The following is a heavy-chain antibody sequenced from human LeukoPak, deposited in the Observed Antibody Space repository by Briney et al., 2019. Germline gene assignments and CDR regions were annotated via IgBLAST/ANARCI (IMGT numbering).Heavy chain of an antibody. V-gene: IGHV3-74*01. CDR2: IYIDGSST. D-gene: IGHD3-3*01. Sequence: GGSLRLSCAASGFTFSTYWMHWVRQAPGKGLVWVSRIYIDGSSTNYADSVKGRFTISRDNAKNLLYLQMNSLRAEDTAVYYCASGVFGVVKLYYYYMDVWGKGTTVTVSS. CDR1: GFTFSTYW. CDR3: ASGVFGVVKLYYYYMDV. J-gene: IGHJ6*03.